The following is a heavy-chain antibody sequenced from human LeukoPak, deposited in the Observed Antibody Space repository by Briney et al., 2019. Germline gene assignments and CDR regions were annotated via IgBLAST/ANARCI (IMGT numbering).Heavy chain of an antibody. J-gene: IGHJ4*02. V-gene: IGHV3-30-3*01. CDR2: ISYDGSNK. D-gene: IGHD2-2*01. Sequence: GGSLRLSCAASGFTFSSYAMHWVRQAPGKGLEWVAVISYDGSNKYYADSVKGRFTISRDNSKNTLYLQMNSLRAEDTAVYYCAPGWGDGGTTSCYYDYWGQGTLVTVSS. CDR1: GFTFSSYA. CDR3: APGWGDGGTTSCYYDY.